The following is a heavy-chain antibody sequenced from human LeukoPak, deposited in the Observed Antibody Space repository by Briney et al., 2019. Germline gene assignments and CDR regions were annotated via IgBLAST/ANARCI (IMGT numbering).Heavy chain of an antibody. CDR1: GYTFTGYY. V-gene: IGHV1-2*02. CDR2: INPNSGGT. CDR3: ARDGLAAAAGTRNFDY. J-gene: IGHJ4*02. Sequence: GASVKVSCKASGYTFTGYYMHWVRQAPGQGLEWMGWINPNSGGTNYAQKFQGRVTMTRDTSISTAYMELSRLRSDDTAVYYCARDGLAAAAGTRNFDYWGQGTLVTVSS. D-gene: IGHD6-13*01.